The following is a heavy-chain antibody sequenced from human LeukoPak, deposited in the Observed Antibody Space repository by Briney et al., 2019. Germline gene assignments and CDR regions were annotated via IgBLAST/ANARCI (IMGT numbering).Heavy chain of an antibody. Sequence: GASVKVSCKASGYTFTSYGISWVRQAPGQGLEWMGRIIPILGIANYAQKFQGRVTITADKSTSTAYMELSSLRSEDTAVYYCARVGGDIVYGGSANNWFDPWGQGTLVTVSS. CDR3: ARVGGDIVYGGSANNWFDP. CDR1: GYTFTSYG. J-gene: IGHJ5*02. D-gene: IGHD2-15*01. V-gene: IGHV1-69*04. CDR2: IIPILGIA.